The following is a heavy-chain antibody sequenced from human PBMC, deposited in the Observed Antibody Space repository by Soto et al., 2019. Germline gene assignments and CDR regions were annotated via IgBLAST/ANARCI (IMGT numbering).Heavy chain of an antibody. V-gene: IGHV4-39*01. CDR2: IYFSGSS. J-gene: IGHJ6*02. CDR1: CDSITSNSFL. D-gene: IGHD3-9*01. Sequence: QLHLQETGPGLVKPSETLSLTCTVSCDSITSNSFLWAWIRQPPGKGLEWIGSIYFSGSSYSNPSLKSRVTISVDTSKNQFSLKLTSVTAAETATYYCVRLPFSYDVLPGYVWGGLDVWGQGTTVIVSS. CDR3: VRLPFSYDVLPGYVWGGLDV.